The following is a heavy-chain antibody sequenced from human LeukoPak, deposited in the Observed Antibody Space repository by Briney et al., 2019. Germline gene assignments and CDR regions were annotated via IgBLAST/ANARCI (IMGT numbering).Heavy chain of an antibody. CDR1: GVSVSSGSYY. CDR3: ARGGSRSSWYGPRGWFDP. V-gene: IGHV4-61*01. D-gene: IGHD6-13*01. J-gene: IGHJ5*02. Sequence: PSETLSLTCTVSGVSVSSGSYYWSWIRQPPGKGLEWIGEINHSGSTNYNPSLKSRVTISVDTSKNQFSLKLSSVTAADTAVYYCARGGSRSSWYGPRGWFDPWGQGTLVTVSS. CDR2: INHSGST.